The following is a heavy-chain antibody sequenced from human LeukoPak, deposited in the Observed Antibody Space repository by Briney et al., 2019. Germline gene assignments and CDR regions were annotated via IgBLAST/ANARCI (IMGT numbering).Heavy chain of an antibody. Sequence: GGSLRLSCAASGFTFSSYAMTWVRQAPGKGLEWVSTIRANGGGTHYAESLRVRFTISRGNSNNTLYLQMNSLRAEDTAVYYCARANDPADAFDIWGQGTMVTVSS. D-gene: IGHD2-8*01. V-gene: IGHV3-23*01. CDR1: GFTFSSYA. J-gene: IGHJ3*02. CDR3: ARANDPADAFDI. CDR2: IRANGGGT.